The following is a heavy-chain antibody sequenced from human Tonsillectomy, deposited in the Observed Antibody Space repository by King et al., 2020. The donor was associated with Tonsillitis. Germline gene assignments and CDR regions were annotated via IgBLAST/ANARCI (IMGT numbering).Heavy chain of an antibody. J-gene: IGHJ5*02. CDR2: IRYDGGSV. CDR1: GFSFGNYG. CDR3: AKDDWMTAVTTRAWFDP. Sequence: VQLVESGGGEVQPGGSLRLSCAASGFSFGNYGMHWVRQAPGKGLEWVAFIRYDGGSVDYADSVKGRFTISRDNSKNTLFLQMNRLRAEDTSIYYCAKDDWMTAVTTRAWFDPWGQGTLVTVS. V-gene: IGHV3-30*02. D-gene: IGHD4-17*01.